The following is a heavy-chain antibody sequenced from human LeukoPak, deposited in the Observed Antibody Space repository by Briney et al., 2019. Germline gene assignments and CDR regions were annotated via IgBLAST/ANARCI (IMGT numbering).Heavy chain of an antibody. D-gene: IGHD5-24*01. CDR1: GYTFTIYY. CDR3: ARGEEVATIPTLNWYFDL. CDR2: INPSGGST. V-gene: IGHV1-46*01. J-gene: IGHJ2*01. Sequence: ASVKVSCKASGYTFTIYYMHWVRHAPGQGLEWMGIINPSGGSTSYAQKFQGRVTMTRDTSTSTVYMELSSLRSEDTAVYYCARGEEVATIPTLNWYFDLWGRGTLVTVSS.